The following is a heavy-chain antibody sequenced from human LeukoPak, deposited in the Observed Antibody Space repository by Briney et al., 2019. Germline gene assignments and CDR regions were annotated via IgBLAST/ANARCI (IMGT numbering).Heavy chain of an antibody. V-gene: IGHV4-30-2*01. J-gene: IGHJ3*02. CDR2: IYHSGST. CDR3: ARATLSRNSGSYRNAFDI. D-gene: IGHD1-26*01. CDR1: GGSISSGGYS. Sequence: SETQSLTCAVSGGSISSGGYSWSWIRQPPGKGLEWIGNIYHSGSTYYNPSLKSRVTISVDRSKNQFSLKLSSVTAADTAVYYCARATLSRNSGSYRNAFDIWGQGTMVTVSS.